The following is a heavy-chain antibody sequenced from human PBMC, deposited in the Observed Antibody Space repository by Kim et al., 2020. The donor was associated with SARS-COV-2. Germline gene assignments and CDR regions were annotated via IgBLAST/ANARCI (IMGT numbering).Heavy chain of an antibody. Sequence: IYYADSVKGRFTNARDNAKNSLYLQMDGLRDEDTAVYYCARDRKSQNWFDPWGQGTLVTVSS. CDR3: ARDRKSQNWFDP. J-gene: IGHJ5*02. CDR2: I. V-gene: IGHV3-48*02.